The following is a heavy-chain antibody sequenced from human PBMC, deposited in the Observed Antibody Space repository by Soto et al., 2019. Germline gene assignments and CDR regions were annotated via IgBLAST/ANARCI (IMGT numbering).Heavy chain of an antibody. CDR2: IRSKAYGGTT. J-gene: IGHJ6*02. V-gene: IGHV3-49*03. Sequence: GGSLRLSCTASGFTFGDYAMSWFRQAPGKGLEWVGFIRSKAYGGTTEYAASVKGRFTISRDDSKSIAYLQMNSLKTEDTAVYYCTRDLRYDYYYYGMDVWGQGTTVTVSS. CDR1: GFTFGDYA. D-gene: IGHD3-16*01. CDR3: TRDLRYDYYYYGMDV.